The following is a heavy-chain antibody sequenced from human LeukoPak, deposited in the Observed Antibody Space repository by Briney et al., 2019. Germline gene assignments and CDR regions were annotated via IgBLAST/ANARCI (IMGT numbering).Heavy chain of an antibody. CDR1: DDSITMYY. CDR2: VDHTGST. Sequence: SETLSLTCSVSDDSITMYYWTWIRQPPGKGLEWIGYVDHTGSTNFNPSLNGRVSISRDTTKNLFSLRLRSVTAADTAVYYCARGAREYFQHWGQGTLVTVSS. D-gene: IGHD1-26*01. J-gene: IGHJ1*01. CDR3: ARGAREYFQH. V-gene: IGHV4-59*01.